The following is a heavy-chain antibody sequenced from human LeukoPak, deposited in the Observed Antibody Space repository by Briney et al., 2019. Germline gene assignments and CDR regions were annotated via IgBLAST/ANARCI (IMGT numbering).Heavy chain of an antibody. CDR3: ARGNWHFDY. V-gene: IGHV4-34*01. D-gene: IGHD1-1*01. Sequence: SETLSLTCAVSGGSFTDHYWTWIRQPPGKGLEWIGEINPSGSAYYNPSLKSRVAISVDTSKNQFSLKLSSVTAADTAVYYCARGNWHFDYWGQGTLVTVSS. CDR1: GGSFTDHY. J-gene: IGHJ4*02. CDR2: INPSGSA.